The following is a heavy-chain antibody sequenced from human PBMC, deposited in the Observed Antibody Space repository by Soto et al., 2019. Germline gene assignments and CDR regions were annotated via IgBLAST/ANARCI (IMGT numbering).Heavy chain of an antibody. CDR1: GFTFSSYE. V-gene: IGHV3-48*03. CDR2: VSISDSST. Sequence: PGGSLRLSCAASGFTFSSYEMNWVRQAPGKGLEWVSYVSISDSSTYYADSVKGRFTISRDNAKNSLHLQMSSLRTEDTAVYYCAREGPFDSWGQGTLVTVSS. CDR3: AREGPFDS. J-gene: IGHJ4*02.